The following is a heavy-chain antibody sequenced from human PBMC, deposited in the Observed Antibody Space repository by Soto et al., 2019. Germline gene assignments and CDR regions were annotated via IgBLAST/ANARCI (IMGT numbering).Heavy chain of an antibody. CDR2: ISAHNGNT. D-gene: IGHD3-10*01. J-gene: IGHJ4*02. CDR3: ARGRYGEY. V-gene: IGHV1-18*01. CDR1: GYAFTTYG. Sequence: QVHLVQSGAEVKKPGASVKVSCKGSGYAFTTYGITWVRQAPGQGLEWMGWISAHNGNTSYAQKLQGRVTVTRDTSTSTAYMELRSLRSDDTAVYYCARGRYGEYWGQGALVTVSS.